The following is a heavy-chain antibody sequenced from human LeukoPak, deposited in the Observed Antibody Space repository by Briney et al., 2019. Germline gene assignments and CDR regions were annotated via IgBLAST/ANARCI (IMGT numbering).Heavy chain of an antibody. CDR1: GSSFTSYW. Sequence: GASMKISYQASGSSFTSYWNGWGRPMPGKGLGRMGIINPGNSDTRYSTSFQGEVTISDDKSISTAYLQWSSLEASDTAMYYCVCTGVTTTKNVDYWGQGTLVTVSS. D-gene: IGHD1-1*01. J-gene: IGHJ4*02. V-gene: IGHV5-51*01. CDR2: INPGNSDT. CDR3: VCTGVTTTKNVDY.